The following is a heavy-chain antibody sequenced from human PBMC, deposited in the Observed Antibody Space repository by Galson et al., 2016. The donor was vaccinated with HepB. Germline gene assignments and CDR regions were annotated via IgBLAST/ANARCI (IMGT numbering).Heavy chain of an antibody. CDR3: ARGFRIAADY. V-gene: IGHV3-48*01. J-gene: IGHJ4*02. Sequence: SLRLSCAASGFTLRTYSMNLVRQAPGKGLEWLSYISISGSLIYYADSVKGRVTISRDTDATTVSMELSSLRSEDTAMYYCARGFRIAADYWGQGTQFTVSS. CDR2: ISISGSLI. CDR1: GFTLRTYS. D-gene: IGHD6-13*01.